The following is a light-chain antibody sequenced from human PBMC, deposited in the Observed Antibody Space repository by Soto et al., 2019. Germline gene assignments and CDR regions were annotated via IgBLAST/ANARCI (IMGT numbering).Light chain of an antibody. CDR1: SSDIGAYNY. J-gene: IGLJ2*01. Sequence: QSALTQPASVSGSPGQSNTISCTGTSSDIGAYNYVSWYQQHPGKAPKLMIYDVSNRPSGVSYRFSGSKSGNTASLTISGLQAEDEGDYYCSSYTSSSTLVFGGGTKLTVL. CDR3: SSYTSSSTLV. V-gene: IGLV2-14*03. CDR2: DVS.